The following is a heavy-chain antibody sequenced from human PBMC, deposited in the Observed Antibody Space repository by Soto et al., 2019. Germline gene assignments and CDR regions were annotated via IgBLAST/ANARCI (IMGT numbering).Heavy chain of an antibody. J-gene: IGHJ4*02. CDR1: GGSIDSYY. Sequence: SETLSLTCTVSGGSIDSYYWTWIRQPPGKGLEWIGYVYYTGTTNYNPSLKSRVTISVDASKNQFSLKLSSVTAADTAVYYCARVGSSGYYNGIDYWGQGTPVTVSS. D-gene: IGHD3-22*01. CDR2: VYYTGTT. CDR3: ARVGSSGYYNGIDY. V-gene: IGHV4-59*01.